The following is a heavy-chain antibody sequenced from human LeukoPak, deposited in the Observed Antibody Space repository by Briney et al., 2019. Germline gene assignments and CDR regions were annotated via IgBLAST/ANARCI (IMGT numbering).Heavy chain of an antibody. CDR1: GFTFSSYA. D-gene: IGHD3-3*01. CDR3: ARASVQVRFLEWLTPFDP. CDR2: ISYDGSNK. V-gene: IGHV3-30-3*01. J-gene: IGHJ5*02. Sequence: PGRSLRLSCAASGFTFSSYAMHWVRQAPGKGLEWVAVISYDGSNKYYADSVKGRFTISRDNSKNTLYLQLNSLRPEDTAVYYCARASVQVRFLEWLTPFDPWGQGTLVTVSS.